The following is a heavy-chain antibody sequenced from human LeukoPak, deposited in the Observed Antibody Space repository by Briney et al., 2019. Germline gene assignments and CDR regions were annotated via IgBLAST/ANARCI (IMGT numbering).Heavy chain of an antibody. D-gene: IGHD6-19*01. V-gene: IGHV3-21*01. Sequence: GGSLRLSCAASGFTFSSYSMNWVRQAPGKGLEWVSSISSSSSYIYYADSVKGRFTISRDNAKNSLYLQMNSLRAEDTAVYYCASTVSGWYYYFDYWGQGTLVTVSS. J-gene: IGHJ4*02. CDR1: GFTFSSYS. CDR2: ISSSSSYI. CDR3: ASTVSGWYYYFDY.